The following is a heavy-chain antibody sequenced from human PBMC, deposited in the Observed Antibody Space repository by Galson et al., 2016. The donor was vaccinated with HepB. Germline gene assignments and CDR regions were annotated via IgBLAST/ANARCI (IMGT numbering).Heavy chain of an antibody. CDR3: ARAMGDIWCGELSVRYWFDP. V-gene: IGHV4-59*12. CDR1: GDSISSYY. J-gene: IGHJ5*02. CDR2: IYFSGNT. Sequence: ETLSLTCTVSGDSISSYYWSWIRQPPGKGLEWIGNIYFSGNTNYNPSLKSRITLSVDTSKNQFSLKLSSVTAADTAVYYCARAMGDIWCGELSVRYWFDPWGQGTLVTVSS. D-gene: IGHD3-10*01.